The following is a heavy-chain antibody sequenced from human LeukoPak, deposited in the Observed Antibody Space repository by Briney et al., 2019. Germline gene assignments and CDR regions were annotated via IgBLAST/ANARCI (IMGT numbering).Heavy chain of an antibody. V-gene: IGHV1-18*01. CDR3: ARMYCSRGSCYPLFYYNAMDV. CDR1: GYTFTSYD. Sequence: ASVKVSCKASGYTFTSYDINWVRQATGQGLEWMGWISSYNGKTNYAQRLQGRVTMTTDTSTSTAYMELRSLRSDDTAVYYCARMYCSRGSCYPLFYYNAMDVWGQGTTVTVSS. CDR2: ISSYNGKT. J-gene: IGHJ6*02. D-gene: IGHD2-15*01.